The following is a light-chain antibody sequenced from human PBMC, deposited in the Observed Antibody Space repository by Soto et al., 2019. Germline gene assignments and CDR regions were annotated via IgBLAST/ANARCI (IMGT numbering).Light chain of an antibody. CDR2: EVS. CDR3: NSYAGSNNLV. CDR1: SSDVGGYNY. Sequence: QSALTQPTSASGSPGQSVTISCTGTSSDVGGYNYVSWYQQHPGKAPKLMIYEVSKRPSGVPDRFSGSKSGNTASLTVSGLQADDEADYYCNSYAGSNNLVFGGGTKVTVL. V-gene: IGLV2-8*01. J-gene: IGLJ2*01.